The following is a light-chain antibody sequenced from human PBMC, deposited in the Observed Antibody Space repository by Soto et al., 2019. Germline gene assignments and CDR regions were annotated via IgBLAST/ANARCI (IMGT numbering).Light chain of an antibody. CDR1: SSNIGSNY. CDR2: DNN. Sequence: QSVLTQPPSVSAAPGQKVTISCSGSSSNIGSNYVSWYQQLPGTAPKLLIYDNNKRPSGIPDRFSGSKSGTSATLGITGLQTGDEADYDCGTWDSSLSAVVFGGGTKLTVL. CDR3: GTWDSSLSAVV. J-gene: IGLJ2*01. V-gene: IGLV1-51*01.